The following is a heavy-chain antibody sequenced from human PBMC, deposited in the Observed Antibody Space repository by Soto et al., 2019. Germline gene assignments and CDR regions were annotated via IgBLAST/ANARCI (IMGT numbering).Heavy chain of an antibody. J-gene: IGHJ6*02. D-gene: IGHD5-12*01. Sequence: SETLSLTCAVSGGSISSSNWWSWVRQPPGKGLEWIGEIYHSGSTTYNQSLKSRVTISVDKSKNQFSLKLSSVTAADTAVYYCARGRGGVLKLGYSGYDWDTAMVIGYYGMDVWGQGTTVTVSS. CDR2: IYHSGST. CDR3: ARGRGGVLKLGYSGYDWDTAMVIGYYGMDV. CDR1: GGSISSSNW. V-gene: IGHV4-4*02.